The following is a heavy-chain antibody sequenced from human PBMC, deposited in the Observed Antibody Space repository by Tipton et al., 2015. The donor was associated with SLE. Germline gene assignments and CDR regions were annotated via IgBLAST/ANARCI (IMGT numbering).Heavy chain of an antibody. CDR2: IYTSGST. CDR1: GGSISSGSYY. CDR3: ARGSDFWRGSLDY. V-gene: IGHV4-61*09. D-gene: IGHD3-3*01. J-gene: IGHJ4*02. Sequence: TLSLTCTVSGGSISSGSYYWSWIRQPAGKGLEWIGHIYTSGSTNYNPSLKSRVTISVDRSKNQFSLKLKSVTATDTAVYYCARGSDFWRGSLDYWGQGTLVTVSS.